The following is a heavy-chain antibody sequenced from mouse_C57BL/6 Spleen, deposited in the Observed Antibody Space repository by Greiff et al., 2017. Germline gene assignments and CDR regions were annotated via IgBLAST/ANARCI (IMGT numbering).Heavy chain of an antibody. V-gene: IGHV1-42*01. CDR1: GYSFTGYY. CDR3: ASQAVDYAMDY. D-gene: IGHD3-2*02. Sequence: EVKLQESGPELVKPGASVKISCKASGYSFTGYYMNWVKQSPEKSLEWIGEINPSTGGTTYNQKFKAKATLTVDKSSSTAYMQLKSLTSEDSAVYYCASQAVDYAMDYWGQGTSVTVSS. CDR2: INPSTGGT. J-gene: IGHJ4*01.